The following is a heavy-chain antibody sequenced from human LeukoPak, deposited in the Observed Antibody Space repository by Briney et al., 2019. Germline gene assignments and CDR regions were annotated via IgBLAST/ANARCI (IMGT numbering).Heavy chain of an antibody. CDR3: ARGLKSAIFGY. Sequence: PSETLSLTCAVYGGSFSGYYRSWIRQPPGKGLEWIGEINHSGSTNYNPSLKSRVSISVDTSKNQFSLKLTSVTAADTAVYYCARGLKSAIFGYWGRGTLVTVSS. V-gene: IGHV4-34*01. D-gene: IGHD3-3*01. J-gene: IGHJ4*02. CDR1: GGSFSGYY. CDR2: INHSGST.